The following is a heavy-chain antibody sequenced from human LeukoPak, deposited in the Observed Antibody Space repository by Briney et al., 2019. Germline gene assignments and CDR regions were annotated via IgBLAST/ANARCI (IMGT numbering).Heavy chain of an antibody. J-gene: IGHJ6*03. Sequence: GGSLRLSCAASGFTFSSFCVHWVRQAPGKGLEWVSAISGSGGSTYYADSVKGRFTISRDNSKNTLYLQMNSLRAEDTAVYYCAKSGDSYGYYYYYMDVWGKGTTVTVSS. CDR1: GFTFSSFC. V-gene: IGHV3-23*01. D-gene: IGHD5-18*01. CDR3: AKSGDSYGYYYYYMDV. CDR2: ISGSGGST.